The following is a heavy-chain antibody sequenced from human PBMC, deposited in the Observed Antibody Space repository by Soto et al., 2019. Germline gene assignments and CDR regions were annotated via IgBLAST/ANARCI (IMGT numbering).Heavy chain of an antibody. CDR3: ASTMGCSSTSCYSHGMDV. V-gene: IGHV3-66*01. J-gene: IGHJ6*02. Sequence: GGSLRLSCAASGFTVSSNYMSWVRQAPGKGLEWVPVIYSGGSTYYADSVKGRFTISRHNSKNTLYLQMNSLRAEDTAVYYCASTMGCSSTSCYSHGMDVWGQGTTVTVSS. CDR1: GFTVSSNY. CDR2: IYSGGST. D-gene: IGHD2-2*01.